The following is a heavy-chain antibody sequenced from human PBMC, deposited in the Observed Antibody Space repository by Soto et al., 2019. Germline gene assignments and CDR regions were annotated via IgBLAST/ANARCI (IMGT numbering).Heavy chain of an antibody. CDR3: SKFEGHPLEYWYLEF. Sequence: EVQLLEYGGGLVQPGGYLRLSCAASGFTFSAYAMGWVRQAPGKGLEWVSTIHGGGGATHYADSVKGRFTISRDDSKNTLYAQMNSLRAEDTAVYYCSKFEGHPLEYWYLEFWGRGTLVTVSS. J-gene: IGHJ2*01. V-gene: IGHV3-23*01. CDR1: GFTFSAYA. D-gene: IGHD1-1*01. CDR2: IHGGGGAT.